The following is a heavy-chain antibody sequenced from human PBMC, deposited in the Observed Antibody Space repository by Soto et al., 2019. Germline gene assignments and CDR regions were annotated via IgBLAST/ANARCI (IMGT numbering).Heavy chain of an antibody. D-gene: IGHD6-13*01. CDR2: IYPGDSDT. J-gene: IGHJ6*02. Sequence: EVQLVQSGAEVKKPGESLKISCKGSGYSFTSYWIGWVRQMSGKGLEWMGIIYPGDSDTRYSPSFQGQVTISADKSISTAYLQWSSLKASDTAIYYCARTAAAGKYYYGVDVWGQGTTVTVSS. V-gene: IGHV5-51*01. CDR3: ARTAAAGKYYYGVDV. CDR1: GYSFTSYW.